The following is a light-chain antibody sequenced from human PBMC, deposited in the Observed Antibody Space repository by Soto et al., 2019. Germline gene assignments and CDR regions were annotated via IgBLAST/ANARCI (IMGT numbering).Light chain of an antibody. J-gene: IGLJ2*01. Sequence: QSVLTQPPSASGSPGQSVTISCTGTSSDIGGYNYVSWYQQYPGKAPKLMIYEVSQRPSGVPDRFSGSKSGNTASLTVSGLQAEDEADYYCSSYAGNNNLVFGGGTQLT. V-gene: IGLV2-8*01. CDR2: EVS. CDR3: SSYAGNNNLV. CDR1: SSDIGGYNY.